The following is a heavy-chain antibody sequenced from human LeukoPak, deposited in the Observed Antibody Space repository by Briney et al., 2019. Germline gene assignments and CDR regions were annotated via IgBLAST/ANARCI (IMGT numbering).Heavy chain of an antibody. J-gene: IGHJ5*01. CDR1: GFTFSKYA. V-gene: IGHV3-23*01. Sequence: GGSLRFSCAASGFTFSKYAMNWVRQAPGKGLEWVSGISASATDTYYADSVKDRFTVSRENSKDALFLQMNGLRVADTAVYYCAKRGEYSDRYGRYFFESWGQGTLVTVSS. CDR3: AKRGEYSDRYGRYFFES. CDR2: ISASATDT. D-gene: IGHD5-12*01.